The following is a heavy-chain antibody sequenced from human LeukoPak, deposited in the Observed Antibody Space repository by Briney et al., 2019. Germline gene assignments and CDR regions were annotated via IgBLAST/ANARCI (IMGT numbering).Heavy chain of an antibody. D-gene: IGHD3-22*01. J-gene: IGHJ4*02. CDR1: GITLSNYG. Sequence: GGTLRLSCAVSGITLSNYGMSWVRQAPGKGLEWVAGISDSGGRTNYADSVKGRFTISRDNPKNTLYLQMNSLRAEDTAVYFCAKRGVVIRVILVGFHKEAYYFDSWGQGVLVTVSS. CDR2: ISDSGGRT. CDR3: AKRGVVIRVILVGFHKEAYYFDS. V-gene: IGHV3-23*01.